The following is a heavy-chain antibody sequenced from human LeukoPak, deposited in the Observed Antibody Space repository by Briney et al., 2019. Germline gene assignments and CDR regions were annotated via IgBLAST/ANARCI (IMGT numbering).Heavy chain of an antibody. V-gene: IGHV4-31*03. CDR1: GGSISSGGYY. J-gene: IGHJ5*02. Sequence: SETLSLTCTVSGGSISSGGYYWSWIRQHPGKGLEWIGHIYYSGSTYYNPSLKSRVTISVDTSKNQFSLKLSSVTAADTAVYYCARGVVVTTPDWFDPWGQGTLVTVSS. CDR3: ARGVVVTTPDWFDP. CDR2: IYYSGST. D-gene: IGHD2-21*02.